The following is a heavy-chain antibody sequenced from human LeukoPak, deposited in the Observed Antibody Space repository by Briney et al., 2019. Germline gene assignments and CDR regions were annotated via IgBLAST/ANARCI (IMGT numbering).Heavy chain of an antibody. D-gene: IGHD4-23*01. J-gene: IGHJ5*02. CDR1: GGSISSSSYY. CDR2: IYYSGST. CDR3: ARVTLPSSWFDP. V-gene: IGHV4-39*07. Sequence: PSETLSLTCTVSGGSISSSSYYWGWLRQPPGKGLEWIGSIYYSGSTYYNPSLKGRVTISVDTSKNQFSLKLSSVTAADTAVYYCARVTLPSSWFDPWGQGTLVTVSS.